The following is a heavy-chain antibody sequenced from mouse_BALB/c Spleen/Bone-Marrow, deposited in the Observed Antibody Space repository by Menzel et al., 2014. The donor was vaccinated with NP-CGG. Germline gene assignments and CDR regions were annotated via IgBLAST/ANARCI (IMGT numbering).Heavy chain of an antibody. CDR1: GYAFTNYL. D-gene: IGHD2-4*01. J-gene: IGHJ4*01. V-gene: IGHV1-54*01. Sequence: QVYVKQSGAELVRPGTSVKVSCKASGYAFTNYLIEWVKQRPGHGLEWIGVINPGSGGTNYNEKFKGKATLTADKFSSTAYMQLSSLTSDDSAVYFCARDGDYDEGYAMDYWGQGTSVTVSS. CDR3: ARDGDYDEGYAMDY. CDR2: INPGSGGT.